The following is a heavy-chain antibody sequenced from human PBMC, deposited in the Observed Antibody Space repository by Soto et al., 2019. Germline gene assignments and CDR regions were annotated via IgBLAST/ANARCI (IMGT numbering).Heavy chain of an antibody. CDR3: ARTRGGYYGSGSYYVDY. CDR1: GFTFSSYA. CDR2: ISYDGTNK. V-gene: IGHV3-30-3*01. Sequence: QVQLVESGGGVVQPGRSLRLSCAASGFTFSSYAMHWVHQAPGRGLEWVAVISYDGTNKYYADSVKGRFTISRDNSKNTLYLQMNSLRAEDTAVYYCARTRGGYYGSGSYYVDYWGQGTLVTVSS. J-gene: IGHJ4*02. D-gene: IGHD3-10*01.